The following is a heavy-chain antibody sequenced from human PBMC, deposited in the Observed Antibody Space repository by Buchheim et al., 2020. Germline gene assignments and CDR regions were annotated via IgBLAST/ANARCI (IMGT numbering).Heavy chain of an antibody. Sequence: QVQLVQSGAEVKKPGASVKVSCKASGYTFTSYYMHWVRQAPGQGLEWMGIINPSGGSKSYAQKFQGRVTMTRDTSTSTVYMELSSLRSEDTAVYYCARAGSSIAAAGTLMHYYYYGMDVWGQGTT. CDR3: ARAGSSIAAAGTLMHYYYYGMDV. V-gene: IGHV1-46*01. CDR1: GYTFTSYY. D-gene: IGHD6-13*01. CDR2: INPSGGSK. J-gene: IGHJ6*02.